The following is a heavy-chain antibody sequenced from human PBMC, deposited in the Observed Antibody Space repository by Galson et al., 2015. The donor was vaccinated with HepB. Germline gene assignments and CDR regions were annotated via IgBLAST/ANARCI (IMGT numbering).Heavy chain of an antibody. CDR2: INAGNGNT. Sequence: SVKVSCKASGYTFTSYAMHWVRQAPGQRLEWMGWINAGNGNTKYSQKFQGRVTITRDTSASTAYMELSSLRSEDTAVYYCARGIDSSGSYWYFDLWGRGTLVTVSS. D-gene: IGHD6-19*01. J-gene: IGHJ2*01. CDR3: ARGIDSSGSYWYFDL. CDR1: GYTFTSYA. V-gene: IGHV1-3*01.